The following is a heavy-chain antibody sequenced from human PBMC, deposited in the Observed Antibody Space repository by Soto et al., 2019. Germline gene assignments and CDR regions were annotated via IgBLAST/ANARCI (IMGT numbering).Heavy chain of an antibody. CDR3: AREGDSSGWYNWFDP. CDR2: FSSSSGTI. Sequence: EVQLVESGGGLVQPGGSLRLSCAASGFTFSSYNMNWVRQAPGKGLEWVSYFSSSSGTIYYADSVKGRFTISRDNAKNSLDLQMNSLRAEDTAVYYWAREGDSSGWYNWFDPWGQGTLVTVSS. V-gene: IGHV3-48*01. CDR1: GFTFSSYN. J-gene: IGHJ5*02. D-gene: IGHD3-22*01.